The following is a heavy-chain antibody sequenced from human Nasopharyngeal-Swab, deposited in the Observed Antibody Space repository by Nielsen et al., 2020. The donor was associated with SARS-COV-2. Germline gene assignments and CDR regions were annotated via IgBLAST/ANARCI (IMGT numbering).Heavy chain of an antibody. CDR3: ARLGGSSWYFDY. CDR2: INTDGTTT. V-gene: IGHV3-74*01. CDR1: GFTFSTYW. J-gene: IGHJ4*02. Sequence: GGSLRLSCAASGFTFSTYWMHWVRQPPGKGLLWVSRINTDGTTTNYADSVKGRFTISRDNAKNSLYLQMNSLRAEDTAVYYCARLGGSSWYFDYWGQGTLVTVSS. D-gene: IGHD6-13*01.